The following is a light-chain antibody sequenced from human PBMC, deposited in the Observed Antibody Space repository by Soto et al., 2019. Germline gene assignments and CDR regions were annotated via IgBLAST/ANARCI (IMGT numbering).Light chain of an antibody. V-gene: IGKV1-5*03. J-gene: IGKJ1*01. CDR1: ERIGSW. Sequence: DVQMTQSHSTLSASVGDRVTITFRASERIGSWLAWYQLKPGTVPKLLIYKASTLTKGVTSTFSGSGSGTEFNLTINRLQPDDFAAYYCQQYSSSQRTFDQGTKVDIK. CDR2: KAS. CDR3: QQYSSSQRT.